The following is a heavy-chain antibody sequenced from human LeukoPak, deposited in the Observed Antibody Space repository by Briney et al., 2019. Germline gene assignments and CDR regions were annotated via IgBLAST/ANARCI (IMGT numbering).Heavy chain of an antibody. CDR1: SGSFSDHY. Sequence: PSETLSLTCAVYSGSFSDHYWSWIRQSPGKGLEWIGEINHSGTTNYFPSLKSRATISVDTSKNQFSLKLSSVTAADTAVYYCARGYDILTGLLDAFDIWGQGTMVTASS. D-gene: IGHD3-9*01. CDR2: INHSGTT. J-gene: IGHJ3*02. V-gene: IGHV4-34*01. CDR3: ARGYDILTGLLDAFDI.